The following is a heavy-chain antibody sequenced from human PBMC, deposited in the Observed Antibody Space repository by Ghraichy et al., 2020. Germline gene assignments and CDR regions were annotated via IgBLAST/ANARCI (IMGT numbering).Heavy chain of an antibody. V-gene: IGHV3-33*01. CDR3: ARGLWDLWFTQLGLDS. CDR2: IWYDGSYK. D-gene: IGHD2-21*01. Sequence: GGSLRLSCAASGFNFSSYGMHWVRQAPGKGLEWVAVIWYDGSYKYYADSVKGRFTISRDNSKNTLYLQMNRLRAEDTAMYYCARGLWDLWFTQLGLDSWGQGTLVTVSS. CDR1: GFNFSSYG. J-gene: IGHJ5*01.